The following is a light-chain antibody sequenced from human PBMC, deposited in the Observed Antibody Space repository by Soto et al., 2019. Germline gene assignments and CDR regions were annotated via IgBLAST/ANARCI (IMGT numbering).Light chain of an antibody. CDR1: SSDVGGYNY. Sequence: QSALTQPASVSGSPGQSITISCTGTSSDVGGYNYVSWYQQHPGKAPKLMIYDVSNRPSGVSNRVSCSKSGNTVSLTISGLHAEDEADYYCSSYTSSILFGGGTKLTV. V-gene: IGLV2-14*01. J-gene: IGLJ2*01. CDR2: DVS. CDR3: SSYTSSIL.